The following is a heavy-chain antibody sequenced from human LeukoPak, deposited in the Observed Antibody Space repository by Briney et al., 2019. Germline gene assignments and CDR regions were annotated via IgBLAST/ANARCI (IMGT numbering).Heavy chain of an antibody. CDR3: ARWGKYSSNWQHHFDY. CDR2: ISAYNGNT. D-gene: IGHD6-13*01. CDR1: GYTFTSYG. J-gene: IGHJ4*02. Sequence: ASVKVSCKASGYTFTSYGISWVRQAPGQGLEWMGWISAYNGNTNSAQKIQGRVTMTTDTSTSTAYMELRSLRSDDTAVYYCARWGKYSSNWQHHFDYWGQGTLVTVSS. V-gene: IGHV1-18*01.